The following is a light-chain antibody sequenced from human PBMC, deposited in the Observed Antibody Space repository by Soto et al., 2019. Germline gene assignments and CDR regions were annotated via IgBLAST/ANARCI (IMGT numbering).Light chain of an antibody. CDR1: QSIRVY. J-gene: IGKJ2*01. CDR2: GGS. CDR3: HQYATSSPT. Sequence: DIQMTQSPSTLSASVGDRVTITCRASQSIRVYLAWYQQRPREAPKLLIYGGSSLESGVPSRFSGSGSGTEFTLTISILQPTDFATYYCHQYATSSPTFGQGTKLEI. V-gene: IGKV1-5*01.